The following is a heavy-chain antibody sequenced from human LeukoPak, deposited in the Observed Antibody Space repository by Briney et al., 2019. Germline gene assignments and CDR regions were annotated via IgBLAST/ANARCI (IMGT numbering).Heavy chain of an antibody. D-gene: IGHD3-22*01. CDR3: ARHLGSYYYDTSGYYPFGY. J-gene: IGHJ4*02. Sequence: VASVKVSCKASGYAFTIYYMHWVRQAPGQGLEWMGIINPGSGSTTYSQKFQDRVTMITDTSTSTVYLDLSSLRSEDTAVYYCARHLGSYYYDTSGYYPFGYWGQGTLVTVSS. CDR2: INPGSGST. V-gene: IGHV1-46*01. CDR1: GYAFTIYY.